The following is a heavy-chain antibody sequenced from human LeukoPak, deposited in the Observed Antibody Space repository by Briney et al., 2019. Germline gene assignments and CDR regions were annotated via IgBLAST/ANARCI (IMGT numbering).Heavy chain of an antibody. CDR1: GYTFTSYG. J-gene: IGHJ5*02. CDR3: AAVVAALDGFDP. CDR2: ISAYNGNT. Sequence: ASVKVSCKASGYTFTSYGIRWVRQAPGQGLEWMGWISAYNGNTNYAQKLQGRVTMTTDTSTSTAYMELRSLRSDDTAVYYCAAVVAALDGFDPWGQGTLVTVSS. D-gene: IGHD2-15*01. V-gene: IGHV1-18*01.